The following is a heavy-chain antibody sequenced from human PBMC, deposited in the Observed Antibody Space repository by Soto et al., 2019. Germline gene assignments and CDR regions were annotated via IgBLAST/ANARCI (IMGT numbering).Heavy chain of an antibody. V-gene: IGHV3-73*01. CDR2: IRSKANSYAT. Sequence: EVQLVESGGGLVQPGGPLKLSCAASGFTFSGSAMHWVRQASGKGLEWVGRIRSKANSYATAYAASVKGRFTISRDDSKNTAYLQMNSLKTEDTAVYYCTRHGQQRETYYYYMDVWGKGTTVTVSS. CDR3: TRHGQQRETYYYYMDV. CDR1: GFTFSGSA. J-gene: IGHJ6*03. D-gene: IGHD6-13*01.